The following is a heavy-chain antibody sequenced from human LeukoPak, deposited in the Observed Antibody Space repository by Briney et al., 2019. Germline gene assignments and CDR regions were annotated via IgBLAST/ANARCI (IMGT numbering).Heavy chain of an antibody. CDR1: GFTFSSYA. CDR3: ARNPYDFWSGYSRQAVDY. J-gene: IGHJ4*02. D-gene: IGHD3-3*01. Sequence: GGSLRLSCAASGFTFSSYAMHWVRHAPGNGLEWVAVISYDGSNKYYADSVKSRFTISRDNSKNTLYLQMNSLRAEDTAVYYYARNPYDFWSGYSRQAVDYWGQGTLVTVSS. V-gene: IGHV3-30-3*01. CDR2: ISYDGSNK.